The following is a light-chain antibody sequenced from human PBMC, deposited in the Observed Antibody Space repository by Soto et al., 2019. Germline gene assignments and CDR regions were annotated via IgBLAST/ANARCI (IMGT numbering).Light chain of an antibody. CDR1: SSDVGAYNY. CDR2: EVS. V-gene: IGLV2-8*01. CDR3: TSYAGTYSFFYV. Sequence: QSVLTQPPSASGSPGQSVTISCTGTSSDVGAYNYVSWYQQLPGKAPKLIIYEVSKRPSGVPDRFSGSKSGNTASLTASGLQAEDEADSYCTSYAGTYSFFYVYGTGTKVTVL. J-gene: IGLJ1*01.